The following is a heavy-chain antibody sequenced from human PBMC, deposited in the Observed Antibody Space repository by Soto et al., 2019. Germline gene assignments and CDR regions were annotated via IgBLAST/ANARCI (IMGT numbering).Heavy chain of an antibody. J-gene: IGHJ5*02. CDR2: ISGSGGST. CDR3: GKTIDGYNFLYSGWYDT. Sequence: GVSLSLSCAASGFPFSSYAMSWVRQAQGKGLDWVSAISGSGGSTYYADSVKGRFTISRDNPKNTPYLQMNSLRAGDTGVYSFGKTIDGYNFLYSGWYDTWVKGTLVTASS. CDR1: GFPFSSYA. V-gene: IGHV3-23*01. D-gene: IGHD5-12*01.